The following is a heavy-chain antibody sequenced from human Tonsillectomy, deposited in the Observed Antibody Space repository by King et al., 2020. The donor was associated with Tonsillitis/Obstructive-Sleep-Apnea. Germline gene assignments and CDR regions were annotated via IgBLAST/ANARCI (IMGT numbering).Heavy chain of an antibody. D-gene: IGHD3-3*01. CDR3: ARDRVPQECDPIDY. V-gene: IGHV1-18*01. CDR1: GYTFTSYG. CDR2: ISAYNGNT. Sequence: QLVQSGAEVKKPGASVKVSCKASGYTFTSYGISWVRQAPGQGLEWMGWISAYNGNTNYAQKLQDRVTMTTDTSTRTADMDLRSLRSDDTAVYYCARDRVPQECDPIDYWGQRALVTVSS. J-gene: IGHJ4*02.